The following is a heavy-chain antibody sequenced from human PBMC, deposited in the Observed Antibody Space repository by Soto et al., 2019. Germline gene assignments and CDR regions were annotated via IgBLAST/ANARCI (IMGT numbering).Heavy chain of an antibody. J-gene: IGHJ4*02. CDR2: ISAYNGNT. Sequence: ASVKFSCKAAGYTFTSYGISWVRQAPGQVLECMVWISAYNGNTNYXXKLQGRVXXTTDTSTSTAXMELRXLRSDDTGVYYCARDQVGPIAALYYWRQGTLVTVSS. D-gene: IGHD5-12*01. CDR1: GYTFTSYG. CDR3: ARDQVGPIAALYY. V-gene: IGHV1-18*01.